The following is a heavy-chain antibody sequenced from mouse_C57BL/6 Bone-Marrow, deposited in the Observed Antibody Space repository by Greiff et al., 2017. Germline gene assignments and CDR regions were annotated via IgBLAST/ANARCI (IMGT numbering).Heavy chain of an antibody. CDR1: GFTFSSYG. CDR3: ARQGEGFEV. Sequence: EVHLVASGGDLVKPGGSLKLSCAASGFTFSSYGMSWVRQTPDKRLEWVATISSGGSYTYYPDSVKGRFTISRDNAKNTLYLQMSSLKSEDTAMYYCARQGEGFEVWGTGTTVTVAS. J-gene: IGHJ1*03. CDR2: ISSGGSYT. V-gene: IGHV5-6*01.